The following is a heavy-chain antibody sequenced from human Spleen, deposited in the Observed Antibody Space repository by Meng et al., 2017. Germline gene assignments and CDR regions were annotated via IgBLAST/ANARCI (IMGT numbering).Heavy chain of an antibody. J-gene: IGHJ4*02. CDR1: GYTLTDYY. CDR2: INPNTGGT. V-gene: IGHV1-2*02. CDR3: ARYTSSWIDY. Sequence: ASVKVSCKASGYTLTDYYMHWVRQAPGQGLEWMGWINPNTGGTKSAQKFQDRVTMTRDTSINTAYMELSRLRSDDTAVYYCARYTSSWIDYWGQGALVTVSS. D-gene: IGHD6-13*01.